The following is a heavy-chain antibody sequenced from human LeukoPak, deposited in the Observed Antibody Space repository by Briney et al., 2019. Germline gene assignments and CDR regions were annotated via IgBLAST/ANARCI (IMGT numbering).Heavy chain of an antibody. CDR3: AKAGWGIVVVPAPFDY. CDR2: ISGSGGST. J-gene: IGHJ4*02. CDR1: GFTFSSYA. Sequence: GGSLRLSCAASGFTFSSYAMSWVRQAPGKGLEWVSAISGSGGSTYYADSVKGRFTISRDNSKNTLYLQMNSLRAEDTAVYYCAKAGWGIVVVPAPFDYWGQGTLVTVSS. V-gene: IGHV3-23*01. D-gene: IGHD2-2*01.